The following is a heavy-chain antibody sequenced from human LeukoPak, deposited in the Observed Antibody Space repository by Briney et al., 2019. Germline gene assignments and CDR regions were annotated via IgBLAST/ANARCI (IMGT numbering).Heavy chain of an antibody. CDR1: GGSISGYY. CDR3: ARVRGGYKTDAFDI. V-gene: IGHV4-59*01. CDR2: IYYSGST. Sequence: SETLSLTCTVSGGSISGYYWSWIRQPPGKGLECIGNIYYSGSTNYNPSLKSRVTISVATSKNQFSLKLSSVTAADTAVYYCARVRGGYKTDAFDIWGQGTVVTVSS. J-gene: IGHJ3*02. D-gene: IGHD5-24*01.